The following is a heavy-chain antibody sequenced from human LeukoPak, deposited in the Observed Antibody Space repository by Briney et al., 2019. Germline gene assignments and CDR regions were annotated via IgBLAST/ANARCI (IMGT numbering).Heavy chain of an antibody. CDR3: ARGCTNGVCYVFFDY. J-gene: IGHJ4*02. Sequence: ASVKVSCKASGYTFTSYGISWVRQAPGQGLEWVGWISAYNGNTNYAQKLQGRVTMTTDTSTSTAYMELRSLRSDDTAVYYCARGCTNGVCYVFFDYWGQGTLVTVSS. V-gene: IGHV1-18*01. CDR2: ISAYNGNT. D-gene: IGHD2-8*01. CDR1: GYTFTSYG.